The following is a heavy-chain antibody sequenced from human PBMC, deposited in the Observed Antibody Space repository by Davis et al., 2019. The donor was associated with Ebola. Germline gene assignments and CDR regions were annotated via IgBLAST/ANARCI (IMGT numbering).Heavy chain of an antibody. D-gene: IGHD3-22*01. CDR3: ARDERYYYESSGYPDV. Sequence: PGGSLRLSCAASGFTFSSYGMHWVRQAPGKGLEWVAVISYDGSNKYYADSVKGRFTITRDNSKNTLYLQMNSLRAEDTAVYYCARDERYYYESSGYPDVWGQGTTVTVSS. V-gene: IGHV3-30*03. J-gene: IGHJ6*02. CDR2: ISYDGSNK. CDR1: GFTFSSYG.